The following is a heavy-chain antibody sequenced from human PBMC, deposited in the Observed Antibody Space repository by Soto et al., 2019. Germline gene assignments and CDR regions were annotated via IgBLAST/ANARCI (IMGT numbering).Heavy chain of an antibody. CDR1: GYTFTGYY. CDR3: ARLNWNYGKCFDY. CDR2: INPNSGGT. Sequence: GASVKVSCKASGYTFTGYYMHWVRQAPGQGLEWMGWINPNSGGTNYAQKFQGWVTMTRDTSISTAYMELSRLRSDDTAVYYCARLNWNYGKCFDYWGQGTLVTVSS. V-gene: IGHV1-2*04. J-gene: IGHJ4*02. D-gene: IGHD1-7*01.